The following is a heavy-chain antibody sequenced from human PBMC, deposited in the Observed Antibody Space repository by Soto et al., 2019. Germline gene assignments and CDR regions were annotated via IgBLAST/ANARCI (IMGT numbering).Heavy chain of an antibody. D-gene: IGHD6-13*01. CDR2: IYYSGST. Sequence: QVQLQESGPGLVKPSQTLSLTCTVSGGSISSGGYYWSWIRQHPGKGLEWIGYIYYSGSTYYNPSLKSLVTISVDTSKHQFSLKLSSVTAADTAVYYCARYGFQQLVREYYFDYWGQGTLVTVSS. CDR3: ARYGFQQLVREYYFDY. V-gene: IGHV4-31*01. J-gene: IGHJ4*02. CDR1: GGSISSGGYY.